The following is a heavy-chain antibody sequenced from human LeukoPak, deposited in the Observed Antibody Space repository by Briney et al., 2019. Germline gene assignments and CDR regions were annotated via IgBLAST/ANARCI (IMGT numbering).Heavy chain of an antibody. CDR1: GFTFSSYS. Sequence: GGSLRLSCAASGFTFSSYSMNWVRQAPGKGLEWVSSISSSSSYIYYADSVKGRFTISRDNAKNSLYLQMNGLRAEDTAVYYCARARSGCFDYWGQGTLVTVSS. CDR2: ISSSSSYI. V-gene: IGHV3-21*01. J-gene: IGHJ4*02. CDR3: ARARSGCFDY. D-gene: IGHD6-19*01.